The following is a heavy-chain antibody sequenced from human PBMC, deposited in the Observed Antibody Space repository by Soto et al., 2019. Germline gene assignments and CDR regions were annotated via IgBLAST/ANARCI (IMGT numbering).Heavy chain of an antibody. J-gene: IGHJ4*02. CDR1: GFTFTMYS. CDR2: ISSTTNYI. CDR3: ARESEDLTSNFDY. Sequence: GGSLRLSCAASGFTFTMYSMNWVRQAPGKGLEWVSSISSTTNYIYYGDSMKGRFTISRDNAKNSLYLEMNSLRAEDTAVYYCARESEDLTSNFDYWGAGTMLTVYS. V-gene: IGHV3-21*06.